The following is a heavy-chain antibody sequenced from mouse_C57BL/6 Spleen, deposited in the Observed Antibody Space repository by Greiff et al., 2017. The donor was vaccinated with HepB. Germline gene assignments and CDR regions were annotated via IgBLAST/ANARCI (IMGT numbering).Heavy chain of an antibody. D-gene: IGHD1-1*01. CDR2: IWGVGST. CDR1: GFSLTSYG. V-gene: IGHV2-6*01. Sequence: VHLVESGPGLVAPSQSLSITCTVSGFSLTSYGVDWVRQSPGKGLEWLGVIWGVGSTNYNSALKSRLSISKDNSKSQVFLKMNSLQTDDTAMYYCARSTVNAMDYWGQGTSVTVSS. CDR3: ARSTVNAMDY. J-gene: IGHJ4*01.